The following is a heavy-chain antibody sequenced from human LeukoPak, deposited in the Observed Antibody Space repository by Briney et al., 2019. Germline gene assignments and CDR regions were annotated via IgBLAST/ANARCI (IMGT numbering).Heavy chain of an antibody. CDR3: ARGEYYYDSSGYYKLDY. J-gene: IGHJ4*02. V-gene: IGHV3-23*01. CDR1: GFTFSSYA. D-gene: IGHD3-22*01. Sequence: GGSLRLSCAASGFTFSSYAMNWVRQAPGKGLEWVSAITGSGGSTFYADSLKGRFTISRDNSKNTLYLQMNSLRAEDTAVYYCARGEYYYDSSGYYKLDYWGQGTLVTVPS. CDR2: ITGSGGST.